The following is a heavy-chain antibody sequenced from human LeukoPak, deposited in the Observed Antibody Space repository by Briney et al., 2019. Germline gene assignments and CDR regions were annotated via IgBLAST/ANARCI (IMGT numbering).Heavy chain of an antibody. D-gene: IGHD6-13*01. CDR2: IYYSGST. V-gene: IGHV4-59*01. Sequence: PSETLSLTCIVSGGSISSYYWSWIRQPPGKGLEWIGYIYYSGSTNYNPSLKSRVTISVDTSKNQFSLKLSSVTAADTAVYYCARGLMMAVAGRGEFHYWGQETLVTVSS. CDR3: ARGLMMAVAGRGEFHY. J-gene: IGHJ4*02. CDR1: GGSISSYY.